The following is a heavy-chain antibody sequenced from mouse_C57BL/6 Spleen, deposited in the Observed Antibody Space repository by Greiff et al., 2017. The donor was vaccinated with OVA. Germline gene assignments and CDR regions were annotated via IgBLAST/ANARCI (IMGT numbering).Heavy chain of an antibody. CDR1: GYTFTDYY. V-gene: IGHV1-26*01. Sequence: EVQLQQSGPELVKPGASVKISCKASGYTFTDYYMNWVKQSHGMSLEWIGDINPNNGGTSYNQKFKGKATLTVDKSSSTAYMELRSLTSEDSAVYYCARGDDWFAYWGQGTLVTVSA. D-gene: IGHD3-3*01. J-gene: IGHJ3*01. CDR2: INPNNGGT. CDR3: ARGDDWFAY.